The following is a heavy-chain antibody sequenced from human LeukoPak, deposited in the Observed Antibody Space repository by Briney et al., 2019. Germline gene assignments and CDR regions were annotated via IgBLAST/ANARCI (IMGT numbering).Heavy chain of an antibody. CDR3: ARTRKYDNYFDY. CDR2: ISYDGSNK. Sequence: PGGSLRLSCAASGFTISSYAMHWVRQAPGKGLEWVAVISYDGSNKYYADSVKGRFTISRDNSKNTLYLQMNSLRAEDTAVYYCARTRKYDNYFDYWGQGTLVTVSS. V-gene: IGHV3-30*04. D-gene: IGHD2-8*01. CDR1: GFTISSYA. J-gene: IGHJ4*02.